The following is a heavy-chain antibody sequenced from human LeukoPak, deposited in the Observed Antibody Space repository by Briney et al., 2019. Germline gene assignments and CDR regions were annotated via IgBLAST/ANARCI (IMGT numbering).Heavy chain of an antibody. D-gene: IGHD6-13*01. J-gene: IGHJ5*02. V-gene: IGHV1-2*02. CDR2: INPNSGGT. CDR3: ARELGGIAAAGRTVSWFDP. CDR1: GYTFTGYY. Sequence: GASVKVSCKASGYTFTGYYMHWVRQAPGQGLEWMGWINPNSGGTNYAQKFQGRVTMTRDTSISTAYMELSRLRSDDTAVYYCARELGGIAAAGRTVSWFDPWGQGTLVTVSS.